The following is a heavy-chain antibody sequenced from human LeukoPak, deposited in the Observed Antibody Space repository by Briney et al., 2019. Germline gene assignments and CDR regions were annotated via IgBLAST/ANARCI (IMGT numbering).Heavy chain of an antibody. J-gene: IGHJ6*02. V-gene: IGHV4-59*01. CDR2: IYYSGST. D-gene: IGHD3-3*01. CDR3: ARSPYYDFWSGYSYYYYGMDV. Sequence: PSETLPLTCTVSGGSISSYYWSWIRQPPGKGLEWIGYIYYSGSTNYNPSLKSRVTISVDTSKNQFSLKLSSVIAADTAVYYCARSPYYDFWSGYSYYYYGMDVWGQGTTVTVSS. CDR1: GGSISSYY.